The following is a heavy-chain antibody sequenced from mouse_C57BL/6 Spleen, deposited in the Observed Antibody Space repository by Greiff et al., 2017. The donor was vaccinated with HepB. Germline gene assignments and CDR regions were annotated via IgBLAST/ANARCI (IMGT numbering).Heavy chain of an antibody. CDR3: ARDYGSSCGV. CDR1: GYTFTGYW. D-gene: IGHD1-1*01. CDR2: ILPGSGST. J-gene: IGHJ1*03. V-gene: IGHV1-9*01. Sequence: QVQLQQSGAELMKPGASVKLSCKATGYTFTGYWIEWVKQRPGHGLEWIGEILPGSGSTNYTEKFKGKATFTADTSSNTAYMQLSSLTTEDSAIYYCARDYGSSCGVWGTGTTVTVSS.